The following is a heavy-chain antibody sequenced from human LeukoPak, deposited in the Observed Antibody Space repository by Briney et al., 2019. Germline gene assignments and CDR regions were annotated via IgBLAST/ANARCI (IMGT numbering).Heavy chain of an antibody. CDR3: AKGRKFLSLTLVRGGPDY. J-gene: IGHJ4*02. CDR2: ISHSGRT. CDR1: GGSFSDFS. D-gene: IGHD3-10*01. V-gene: IGHV4-34*01. Sequence: PSETLSLTCTISGGSFSDFSWSWIRQPPGKGLEWVGEISHSGRTNYNPSLKSRVTISADTSKNQFSLRLSSVTAADTAVYYCAKGRKFLSLTLVRGGPDYWGQGTLVTVSS.